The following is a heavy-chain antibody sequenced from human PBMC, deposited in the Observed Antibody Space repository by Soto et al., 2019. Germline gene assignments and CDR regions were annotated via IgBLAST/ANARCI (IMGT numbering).Heavy chain of an antibody. V-gene: IGHV4-34*01. CDR1: GQSFSGHS. J-gene: IGHJ4*02. D-gene: IGHD1-1*01. CDR2: INESGST. CDR3: ARGSGIVALPGELEDVNYDY. Sequence: QVQLQQWGAGLVKPSETLSLSCAVYGQSFSGHSWAWIRQPPGKGLEWIGEINESGSTYYNPSLKSRVTISTDTSKNQFSRTLSSVSAADTAAYFCARGSGIVALPGELEDVNYDYWGQGTLVNVS.